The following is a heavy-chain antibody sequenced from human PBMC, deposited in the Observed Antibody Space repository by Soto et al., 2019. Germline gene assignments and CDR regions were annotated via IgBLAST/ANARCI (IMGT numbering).Heavy chain of an antibody. J-gene: IGHJ4*02. D-gene: IGHD3-9*01. V-gene: IGHV3-33*01. CDR1: GFTFSSYG. Sequence: PGGSLRLSCAASGFTFSSYGMHWVRQAPGKGLEWVAVIWYDGSNKYYADSVKGRFTISRDNSKNTLYLQMNSLRAEDTAVYYCAREAEVLRYFDWLLYFDYWGQGTLVTVSS. CDR2: IWYDGSNK. CDR3: AREAEVLRYFDWLLYFDY.